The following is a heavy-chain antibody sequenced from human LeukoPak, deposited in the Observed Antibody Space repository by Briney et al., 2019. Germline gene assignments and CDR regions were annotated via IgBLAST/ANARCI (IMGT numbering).Heavy chain of an antibody. J-gene: IGHJ4*02. CDR2: ISSSGSTI. V-gene: IGHV3-11*04. D-gene: IGHD1-14*01. CDR1: GFTFSDYY. Sequence: KPGGSLRLSCAASGFTFSDYYMSWIRQATGKGLEWFSYISSSGSTIYYADSVKGRFTISRDNAKTSLYLQMNSLRAEDTAVYYCARDERYHYFDYWGQGTLVTVSS. CDR3: ARDERYHYFDY.